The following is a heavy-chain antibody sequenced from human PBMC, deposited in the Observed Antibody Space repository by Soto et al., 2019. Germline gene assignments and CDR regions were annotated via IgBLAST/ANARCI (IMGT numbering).Heavy chain of an antibody. Sequence: EVQLLESGGGFVQPGGSLRLSCAASGFTFSSYAMYWVRQAPGKGLEWVSSLGAGGSRTIYADSVKGQCTISRDDSEYTLFLQKNNLRAEHTAVYYCARRAYGNSSPPPRYRDLWGRGTLVTVS. CDR2: LGAGGSRT. V-gene: IGHV3-23*01. CDR3: ARRAYGNSSPPPRYRDL. D-gene: IGHD6-6*01. CDR1: GFTFSSYA. J-gene: IGHJ2*01.